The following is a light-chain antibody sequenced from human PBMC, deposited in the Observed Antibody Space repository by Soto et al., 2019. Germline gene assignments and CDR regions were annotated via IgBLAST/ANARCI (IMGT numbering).Light chain of an antibody. CDR3: QQYDIWPRWT. Sequence: EIVMTQSPATLSVSPGERANLSCRASQSVSRNLAWYQQKPGRAPRLLIYGASTRATGIPARFSGSGSGTEFTLTISSLQSEDLAVYYCQQYDIWPRWTFGQGTKVDIK. V-gene: IGKV3-15*01. CDR1: QSVSRN. CDR2: GAS. J-gene: IGKJ1*01.